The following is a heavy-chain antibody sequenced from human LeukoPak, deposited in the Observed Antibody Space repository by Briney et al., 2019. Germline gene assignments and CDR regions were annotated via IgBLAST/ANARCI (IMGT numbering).Heavy chain of an antibody. D-gene: IGHD2-2*01. CDR2: IIPIFGTA. CDR1: GYTFTRYY. Sequence: ASVKVSCKASGYTFTRYYIHWVRQAPGQGLEWMGGIIPIFGTANYAQKFQGRVTITTDESTSTAYMELSSLRSEDTAVYYCARGYCSSTSCPFDYWGQGTLVTVSS. J-gene: IGHJ4*02. V-gene: IGHV1-69*05. CDR3: ARGYCSSTSCPFDY.